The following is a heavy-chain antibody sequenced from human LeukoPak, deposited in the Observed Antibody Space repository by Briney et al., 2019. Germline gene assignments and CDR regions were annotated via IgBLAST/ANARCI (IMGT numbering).Heavy chain of an antibody. D-gene: IGHD1-26*01. J-gene: IGHJ4*02. V-gene: IGHV4-59*08. CDR2: IYYSGST. Sequence: PSETLSVTCTVSGGSISSYYWSWIRQPPGKGLEWIGYIYYSGSTNYNPSLKSRVTISVDTSKNQFSLKLSSVAAADTAMYYCTRLTSGSYYFDYWGQGTLVTVSS. CDR3: TRLTSGSYYFDY. CDR1: GGSISSYY.